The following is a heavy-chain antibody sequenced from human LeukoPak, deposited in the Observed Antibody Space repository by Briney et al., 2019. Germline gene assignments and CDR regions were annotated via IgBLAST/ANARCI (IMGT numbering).Heavy chain of an antibody. Sequence: ASVKVSRKASGYTFTSYYMHWVRQAPGQGLEWMGIINPSGGSTSYAQKFQGWVTMTRDTSISTAYMELSRLRSDDTAVYYCAREVGCSSTSCYAAFDYWGQGTLVTVSS. CDR2: INPSGGST. CDR1: GYTFTSYY. D-gene: IGHD2-2*01. CDR3: AREVGCSSTSCYAAFDY. J-gene: IGHJ4*02. V-gene: IGHV1-46*01.